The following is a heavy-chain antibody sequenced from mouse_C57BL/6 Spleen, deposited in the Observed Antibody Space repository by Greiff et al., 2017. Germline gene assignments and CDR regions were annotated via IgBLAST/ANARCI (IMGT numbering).Heavy chain of an antibody. CDR1: GLNIKDDH. D-gene: IGHD1-1*01. J-gene: IGHJ2*01. Sequence: EVKLPESGAELVRPGASVKLSCTASGLNIKDDHMHWVKPRPEQGLERIGGDDPENGDTEYASKGQGKATITADTSSNTAYLQLSSLTSEDTAVYYCTAAVVATDYWGQGTTLTVSS. V-gene: IGHV14-4*01. CDR2: DDPENGDT. CDR3: TAAVVATDY.